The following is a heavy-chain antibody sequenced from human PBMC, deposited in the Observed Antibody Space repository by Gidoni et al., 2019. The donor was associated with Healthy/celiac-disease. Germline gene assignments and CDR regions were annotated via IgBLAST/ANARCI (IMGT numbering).Heavy chain of an antibody. CDR3: AKDMGQGPTPGLDD. CDR2: SSWNSGSI. D-gene: IGHD3-16*01. Sequence: DVQLVESVGGLVQPGSSLRLSCAASGFTVYDDAMHWVRQAPGKGLEWVSGSSWNSGSIGYADSVKGRFTISRDNAKNSLCLQMNSLRAEDTALYYCAKDMGQGPTPGLDDWGQGTLVTVSS. CDR1: GFTVYDDA. J-gene: IGHJ4*02. V-gene: IGHV3-9*01.